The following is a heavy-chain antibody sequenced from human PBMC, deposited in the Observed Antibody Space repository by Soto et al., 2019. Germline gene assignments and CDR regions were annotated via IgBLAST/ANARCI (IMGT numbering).Heavy chain of an antibody. D-gene: IGHD5-12*01. CDR1: GFIFSGYA. CDR2: ISYDGSHK. CDR3: ARALEMATITPSDY. V-gene: IGHV3-30-3*01. Sequence: QVQLVESGGGVVQPGRSLRLSCAASGFIFSGYAMHWVRQAPGKGLEWVAVISYDGSHKYYADSVKCRFTISRDNSKNPLYLKMNSLSADDTAMYYCARALEMATITPSDYWCQGTLLTVSS. J-gene: IGHJ4*02.